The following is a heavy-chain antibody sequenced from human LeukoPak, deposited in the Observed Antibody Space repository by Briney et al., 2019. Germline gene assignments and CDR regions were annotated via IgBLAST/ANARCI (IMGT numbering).Heavy chain of an antibody. D-gene: IGHD5-24*01. CDR3: AGDLDGYNLLFDY. CDR2: IYYSGST. Sequence: SETLSLTCTVSGGSISSGDYYWSWIRQHPGKGLEWIGYIYYSGSTYYNPSLKSRITISVDTSKNQFSLKLSSVTAADTAVYYCAGDLDGYNLLFDYWGQGTLVTVSS. J-gene: IGHJ4*02. CDR1: GGSISSGDYY. V-gene: IGHV4-31*03.